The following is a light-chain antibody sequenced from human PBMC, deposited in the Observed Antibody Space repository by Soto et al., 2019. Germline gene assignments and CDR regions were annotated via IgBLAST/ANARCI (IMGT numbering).Light chain of an antibody. CDR3: QQYHNWPRT. Sequence: EIVMTQSPATLSASPGERATLSCRASQSVSSNLAWYQQKPGQAPRLLISGASTRATGIPARFSGSGSGTEFTLTISSLQSEDFAVYYCQQYHNWPRTFGQGTKV. J-gene: IGKJ1*01. CDR1: QSVSSN. V-gene: IGKV3-15*01. CDR2: GAS.